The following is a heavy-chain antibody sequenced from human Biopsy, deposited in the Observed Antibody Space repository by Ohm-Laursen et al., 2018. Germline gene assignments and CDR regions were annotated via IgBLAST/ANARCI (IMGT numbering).Heavy chain of an antibody. V-gene: IGHV4-34*01. J-gene: IGHJ2*01. Sequence: GTLSLTCAVYGESFSGYYWTWIRQPPGKGLEWIGEINHSGSTDYNPSLKSRVTISVDTSKNQFSLRLSSVTAADTAVYYCASAGYNPDWNFDLWGRGTRVTVSS. CDR3: ASAGYNPDWNFDL. CDR1: GESFSGYY. D-gene: IGHD5-24*01. CDR2: INHSGST.